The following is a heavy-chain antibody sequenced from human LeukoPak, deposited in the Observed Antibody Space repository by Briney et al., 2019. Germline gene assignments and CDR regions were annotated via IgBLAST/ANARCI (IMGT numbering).Heavy chain of an antibody. Sequence: PGGSLKLSCAASGFTFSGSGMHWVRQASGKELEWVGRIRSKANSYATAYAASVKGRFTISRDDSKNTAYLQMNSLKTEDTAVYYCTRPGSSTSDYWGQGTLVTVSS. CDR1: GFTFSGSG. CDR2: IRSKANSYAT. CDR3: TRPGSSTSDY. J-gene: IGHJ4*02. D-gene: IGHD6-6*01. V-gene: IGHV3-73*01.